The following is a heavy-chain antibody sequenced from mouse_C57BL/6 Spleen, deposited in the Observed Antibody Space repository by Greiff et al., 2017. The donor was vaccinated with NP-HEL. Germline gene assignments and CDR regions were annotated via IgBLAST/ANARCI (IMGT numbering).Heavy chain of an antibody. CDR2: ISSGSSTI. D-gene: IGHD2-4*01. CDR1: GFTFSDYG. CDR3: AREGYDYDVFYAMDY. Sequence: EVQGVESGGGLVKPGGSLKLSCAASGFTFSDYGMHWVRQAPEKGLEWVAYISSGSSTIYYADTVKGRFTISRDNAKNTLFLQMTSLRSEDTAMYYCAREGYDYDVFYAMDYWGQGTSVTVSS. V-gene: IGHV5-17*01. J-gene: IGHJ4*01.